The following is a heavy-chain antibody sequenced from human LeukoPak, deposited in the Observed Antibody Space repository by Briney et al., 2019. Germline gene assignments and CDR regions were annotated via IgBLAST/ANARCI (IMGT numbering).Heavy chain of an antibody. D-gene: IGHD6-13*01. CDR3: ASDWGAAAGIGDSYFDY. Sequence: GGSLRLSCAASGFTFSSHWMSWVRQAPGKGLEWVANIKQDGSEKYYVDSVKGRFTISRDNAKNSLYLQINSLRAEDTAVYYCASDWGAAAGIGDSYFDYWGQGTLVTVSS. V-gene: IGHV3-7*01. CDR2: IKQDGSEK. CDR1: GFTFSSHW. J-gene: IGHJ4*02.